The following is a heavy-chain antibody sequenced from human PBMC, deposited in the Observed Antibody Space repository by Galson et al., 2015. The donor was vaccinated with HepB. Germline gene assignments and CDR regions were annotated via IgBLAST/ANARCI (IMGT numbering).Heavy chain of an antibody. CDR1: GGSISSGDYY. V-gene: IGHV4-30-4*01. CDR3: ARDEILGLSHGSGSYVDGVVAFDI. Sequence: TLSLTCTVSGGSISSGDYYWSWIRQPPGKGLEWIGYIYYSGSTYYNPSLKSRVTISVDTSKNQFSLKLSSVTAADTAVYYFARDEILGLSHGSGSYVDGVVAFDIWGQGTMVTVSS. D-gene: IGHD3-10*01. CDR2: IYYSGST. J-gene: IGHJ3*02.